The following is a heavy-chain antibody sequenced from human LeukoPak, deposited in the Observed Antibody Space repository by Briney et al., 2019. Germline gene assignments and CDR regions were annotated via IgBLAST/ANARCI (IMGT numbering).Heavy chain of an antibody. CDR3: ARGGASSGYYFP. CDR2: IYASGNT. D-gene: IGHD3-22*01. J-gene: IGHJ5*02. Sequence: SETLFLTCTVSGGSISSYYWSWVRQPAGKGLEWIGRIYASGNTNYNPSLKGRVTISVDTSKNQFSLKLSSVTAADTAVYYCARGGASSGYYFPWGQGTLVTVSS. CDR1: GGSISSYY. V-gene: IGHV4-4*07.